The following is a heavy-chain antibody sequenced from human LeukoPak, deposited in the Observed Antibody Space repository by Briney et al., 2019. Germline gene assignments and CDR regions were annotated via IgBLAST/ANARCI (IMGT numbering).Heavy chain of an antibody. V-gene: IGHV4-39*07. CDR2: IHYRGDA. Sequence: SETLSLTFIVSGDSIRADNYYWAWIRPPPGKGLEWIGSIHYRGDAYYGPTLKSRATLSVDTSKNQFSLMVSAVTAADTALYSCARDSKYDSSGHTPWGQGMLVTVSS. CDR1: GDSIRADNYY. J-gene: IGHJ5*02. D-gene: IGHD3-22*01. CDR3: ARDSKYDSSGHTP.